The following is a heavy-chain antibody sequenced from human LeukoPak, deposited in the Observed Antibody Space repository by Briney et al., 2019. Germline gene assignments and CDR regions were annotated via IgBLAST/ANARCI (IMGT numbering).Heavy chain of an antibody. V-gene: IGHV3-33*01. CDR1: GFTFSSYG. D-gene: IGHD4-17*01. Sequence: PGGSLTLSCAASGFTFSSYGMHWVRQAPGKGLEWVAVIWYDGSNKYYADSVKGRFTISRDNSKNTLYLQMNSLRAEDTAVYYCARAVTTVSSAWFDPWGQGTLVTVPS. CDR3: ARAVTTVSSAWFDP. J-gene: IGHJ5*02. CDR2: IWYDGSNK.